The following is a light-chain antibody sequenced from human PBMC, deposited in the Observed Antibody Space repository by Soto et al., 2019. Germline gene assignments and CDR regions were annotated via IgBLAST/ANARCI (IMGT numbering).Light chain of an antibody. J-gene: IGLJ2*01. CDR2: DNN. CDR1: SSNIGNNY. CDR3: GPSDSSLSPRYVV. V-gene: IGLV1-51*01. Sequence: QSVLTQPPSVSAAPGQKVTISCSGRSSNIGNNYVSWYQQLPGTAPKLLIYDNNKRSSGIPDRFSGSKSGTSDTRGITGLQTGDEADYYCGPSDSSLSPRYVVFGGRTKLTVL.